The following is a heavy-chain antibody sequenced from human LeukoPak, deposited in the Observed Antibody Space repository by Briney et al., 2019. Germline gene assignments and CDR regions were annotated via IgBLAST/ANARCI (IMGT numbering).Heavy chain of an antibody. Sequence: GESLKISCKGSGYSFTSYWIGWVRQMPGKGLEWMGIIYSGDSDTRYSPSFQGQVTISADKSISTAYLQWSSLKASDTAMYYCARSHDTASLNIVVVPAAPDYWGQGTLVTVSS. CDR1: GYSFTSYW. D-gene: IGHD2-2*01. V-gene: IGHV5-51*01. J-gene: IGHJ4*02. CDR2: IYSGDSDT. CDR3: ARSHDTASLNIVVVPAAPDY.